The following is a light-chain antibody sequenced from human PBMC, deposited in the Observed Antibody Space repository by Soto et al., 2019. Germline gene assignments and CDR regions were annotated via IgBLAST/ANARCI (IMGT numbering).Light chain of an antibody. Sequence: LNQSTCSLSLSTEASATLSCRASQSVGGSYLAWYQQSPGQAPRLLIYHTSYRATGIPDRFSGSGSGTDFTLTISRLEPEDFAVYYCQQYHSSPRTFGQGTKV. V-gene: IGKV3-20*01. CDR3: QQYHSSPRT. CDR2: HTS. J-gene: IGKJ1*01. CDR1: QSVGGSY.